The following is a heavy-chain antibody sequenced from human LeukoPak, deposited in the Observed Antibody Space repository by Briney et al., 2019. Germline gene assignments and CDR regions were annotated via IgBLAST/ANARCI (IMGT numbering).Heavy chain of an antibody. V-gene: IGHV4-39*07. CDR3: ARDDPELPKG. D-gene: IGHD1-26*01. CDR2: IYYSGST. CDR1: GGSISSSSYY. J-gene: IGHJ4*02. Sequence: PSETLSLTCTVSGGSISSSSYYWGWIRQPPGKGLEWIGSIYYSGSTYYNPSLKSRVTISVDTSKNQFSLKLSSVTAADTAVYYCARDDPELPKGWGQGTLVTVSS.